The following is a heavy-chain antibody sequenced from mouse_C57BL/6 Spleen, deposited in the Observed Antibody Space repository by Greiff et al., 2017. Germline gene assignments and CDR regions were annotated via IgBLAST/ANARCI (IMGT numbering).Heavy chain of an antibody. CDR3: ARGGYYGSSYVRAMDY. Sequence: VQLQQPGTELVKPGASVKLSCKASGYTFTSYWMHWVKQRPGQGLEWIGNINPSNGGTNYNEKFKSKATLTVDKSSSTAYMQLSSLTSEDSAVYYCARGGYYGSSYVRAMDYWGQGTSVTVSS. CDR2: INPSNGGT. D-gene: IGHD1-1*01. CDR1: GYTFTSYW. V-gene: IGHV1-53*01. J-gene: IGHJ4*01.